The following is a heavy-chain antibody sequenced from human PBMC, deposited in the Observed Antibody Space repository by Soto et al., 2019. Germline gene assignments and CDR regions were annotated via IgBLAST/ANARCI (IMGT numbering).Heavy chain of an antibody. V-gene: IGHV4-30-4*01. CDR2: IYYSGST. CDR3: ARFTVRGLKYFDF. Sequence: SETLSLTCTVSGGSFSGGDYYWSWIRQPPGKGLEWIGYIYYSGSTYYNPSLKSRVIISVDTSKNQFSLNLNSVTAADTALYYCARFTVRGLKYFDFWGQGTPVTAPQ. D-gene: IGHD3-10*01. J-gene: IGHJ4*02. CDR1: GGSFSGGDYY.